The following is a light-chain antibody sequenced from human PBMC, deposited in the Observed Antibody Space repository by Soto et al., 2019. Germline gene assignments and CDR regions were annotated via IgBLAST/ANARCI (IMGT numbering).Light chain of an antibody. V-gene: IGKV4-1*01. CDR3: QQFDHYPLS. CDR1: QSVFYSSNNKNY. J-gene: IGKJ4*01. Sequence: DIVMTQSPDSLAVSLGERATINCKSSQSVFYSSNNKNYLAWYQQKPGQPPALLIYWASTRESGVPDRFSGSGSGTDFTLTISSLQAEDVAVYYCQQFDHYPLSFGGGTKVEIK. CDR2: WAS.